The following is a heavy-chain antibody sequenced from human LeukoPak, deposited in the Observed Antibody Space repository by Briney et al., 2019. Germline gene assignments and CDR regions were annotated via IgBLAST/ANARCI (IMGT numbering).Heavy chain of an antibody. Sequence: GGSLRLSCEGSGFTFSNYWMTWVRQAPEKGLEWVANIKPSGSEKHYADSVEGRFTTSRDNAKNSLYLQMNSLRAEDTAVYYCARDLDTYVVLTAYDTFDIWGQGTMVTVSS. CDR3: ARDLDTYVVLTAYDTFDI. J-gene: IGHJ3*02. CDR2: IKPSGSEK. CDR1: GFTFSNYW. V-gene: IGHV3-7*01. D-gene: IGHD2-21*02.